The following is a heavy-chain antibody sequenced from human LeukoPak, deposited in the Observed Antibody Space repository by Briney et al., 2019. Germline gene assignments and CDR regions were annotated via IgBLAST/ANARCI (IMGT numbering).Heavy chain of an antibody. CDR2: ITGTGGST. D-gene: IGHD1-26*01. CDR3: AKGVVGATTRFDC. J-gene: IGHJ4*02. V-gene: IGHV3-23*01. CDR1: GFTFASYA. Sequence: PGGSLRLSCAASGFTFASYAMSWVRQAPGKGLEWVSCITGTGGSTYYADSVKGRFTISRDNSKNTLYLQMNSLRAEDTAVYYCAKGVVGATTRFDCWGQGTLVTVSS.